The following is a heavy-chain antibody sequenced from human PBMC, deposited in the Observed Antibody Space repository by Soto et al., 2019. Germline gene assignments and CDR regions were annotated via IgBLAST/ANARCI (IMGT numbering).Heavy chain of an antibody. CDR2: IAYDGNVA. V-gene: IGHV3-30*18. CDR3: AKEGPITSGYFDY. D-gene: IGHD2-2*01. J-gene: IGHJ4*02. Sequence: QVQLVESGGGVVQPGRSLRLSCAASGFTFSSYGMHWVRQAPGKGLEWVTVIAYDGNVAYYADSVKGRFTISRYNSKNTLYLQMNSLRTEDTAMYYCAKEGPITSGYFDYWGQGTLVTVSS. CDR1: GFTFSSYG.